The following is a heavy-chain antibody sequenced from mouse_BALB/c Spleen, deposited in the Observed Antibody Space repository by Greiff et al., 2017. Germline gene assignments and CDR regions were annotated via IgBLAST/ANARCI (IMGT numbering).Heavy chain of an antibody. V-gene: IGHV5-6*01. Sequence: EVKLMESGGDLVKPGGSLKLSCAASGFTFSSYGMSWVRQTPDKRLEWVATISSGGSYTYYPDSVKGRCTISRDNAKNTLYLQMSSLKSEDTAMYYCARQVDYWGQGTSVTVSS. CDR2: ISSGGSYT. CDR3: ARQVDY. CDR1: GFTFSSYG. J-gene: IGHJ4*01.